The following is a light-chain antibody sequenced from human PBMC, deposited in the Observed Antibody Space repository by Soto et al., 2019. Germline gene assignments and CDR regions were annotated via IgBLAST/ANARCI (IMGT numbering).Light chain of an antibody. Sequence: GDRVPITCRASETISDYLNWYQHKPGTAPKLLIFAASSLQSGVPSRFSGGGSGTNFTLTITSLQPEDFVTYYCQQSYRTPLTFGGGTKVEIQ. CDR2: AAS. CDR3: QQSYRTPLT. V-gene: IGKV1-39*01. J-gene: IGKJ4*01. CDR1: ETISDY.